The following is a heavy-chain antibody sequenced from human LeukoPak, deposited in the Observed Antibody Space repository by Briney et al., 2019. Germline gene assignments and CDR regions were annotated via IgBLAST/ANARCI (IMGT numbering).Heavy chain of an antibody. J-gene: IGHJ4*02. D-gene: IGHD6-6*01. CDR2: IYYSGST. CDR1: GASISTYY. Sequence: SETLSLTCSVSGASISTYYWSWIRQPPGKGLEWIGHIYYSGSTSYNPSFKSRVTISPDTSKNQVSLKFSSVTAEDTAVYYCARERTEYSSSSILDYWGQGTLVTVSS. CDR3: ARERTEYSSSSILDY. V-gene: IGHV4-59*01.